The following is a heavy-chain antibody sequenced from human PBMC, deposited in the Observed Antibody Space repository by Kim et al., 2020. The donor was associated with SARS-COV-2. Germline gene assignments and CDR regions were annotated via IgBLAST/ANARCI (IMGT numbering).Heavy chain of an antibody. D-gene: IGHD1-26*01. CDR3: ARGTWVVGATWYYFDY. Sequence: SLKSRVTISVDTSKNQCSLKLSSVTAADTAVYYCARGTWVVGATWYYFDYWGQGTLVTVSS. V-gene: IGHV4-30-2*04. J-gene: IGHJ4*02.